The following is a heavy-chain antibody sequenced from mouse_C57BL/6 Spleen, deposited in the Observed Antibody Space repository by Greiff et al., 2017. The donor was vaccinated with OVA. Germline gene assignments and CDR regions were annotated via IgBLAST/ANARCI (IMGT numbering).Heavy chain of an antibody. CDR3: TRGPYYYGSSYDAMDY. CDR2: ISSGGDYI. D-gene: IGHD1-1*01. CDR1: GFTFSCYA. J-gene: IGHJ4*01. V-gene: IGHV5-9-1*02. Sequence: EVPLVESGEGLVKPGGSLKLSCAASGFTFSCYAMSLVRPTPEKRLEWVAYISSGGDYIYYADTVKGRFTISRDNARNTLYLQMSSLKSEDTAMYYCTRGPYYYGSSYDAMDYWGQGTSVTVSS.